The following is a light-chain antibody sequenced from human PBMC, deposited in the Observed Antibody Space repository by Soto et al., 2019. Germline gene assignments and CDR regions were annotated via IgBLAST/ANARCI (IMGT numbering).Light chain of an antibody. Sequence: QSVLTQPASVSGSPGQAITISCSGSNSDVGAYRYVSWYQQHPGKAPKLMIYEVSNRPSGVSERFSGSKSGNTASLTIFGLQAEDEADYYCSSYKITSTYVFGTGTKVTVL. CDR2: EVS. CDR1: NSDVGAYRY. J-gene: IGLJ1*01. CDR3: SSYKITSTYV. V-gene: IGLV2-14*01.